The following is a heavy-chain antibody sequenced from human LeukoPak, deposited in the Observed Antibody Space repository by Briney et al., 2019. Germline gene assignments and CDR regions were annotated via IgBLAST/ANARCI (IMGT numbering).Heavy chain of an antibody. Sequence: GGSLRLSCAASGFIFSSYDMHWARQAPGKGLEWVALISSDGTNKYYADSVKGRFTISRDNSKNTLYLQMNSLRGEDTAVYYCVKVLVTYTVDVWGQGTTVTVSS. CDR3: VKVLVTYTVDV. J-gene: IGHJ6*02. CDR2: ISSDGTNK. D-gene: IGHD1-1*01. CDR1: GFIFSSYD. V-gene: IGHV3-30*18.